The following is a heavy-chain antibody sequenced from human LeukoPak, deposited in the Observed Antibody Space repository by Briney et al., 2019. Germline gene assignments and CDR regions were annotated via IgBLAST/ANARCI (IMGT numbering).Heavy chain of an antibody. J-gene: IGHJ2*01. D-gene: IGHD3-22*01. CDR1: GGFISSGGYY. V-gene: IGHV4-31*03. CDR2: IYYSGST. CDR3: ARDGFYDSSGSIWYFDL. Sequence: SQTLSLTCTVSGGFISSGGYYWSWIRQHPGKGLEWMGYIYYSGSTYYNPSLKSRVTISVDTSKNQFSLKLSSVTAADTAVYYCARDGFYDSSGSIWYFDLWGRGTLVTVSS.